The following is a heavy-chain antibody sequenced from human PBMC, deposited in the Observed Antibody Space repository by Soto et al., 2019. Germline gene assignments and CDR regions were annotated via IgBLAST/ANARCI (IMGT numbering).Heavy chain of an antibody. J-gene: IGHJ6*02. CDR2: INYSGAT. Sequence: QVQLQESGPRLVKPSETLSLTCTVSGGSLRSYYCSWFRQPPGKGLEWVGYINYSGATYYNPSLKNRISMSADTSKKQYSLMPNSVTATDAAAYYCGRLGFGGLHGLMDVWGQGTTVTVSS. D-gene: IGHD3-10*01. V-gene: IGHV4-59*08. CDR1: GGSLRSYY. CDR3: GRLGFGGLHGLMDV.